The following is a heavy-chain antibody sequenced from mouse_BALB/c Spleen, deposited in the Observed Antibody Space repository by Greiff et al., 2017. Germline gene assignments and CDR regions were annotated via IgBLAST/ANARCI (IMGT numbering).Heavy chain of an antibody. J-gene: IGHJ2*01. CDR2: ISSGGSYT. CDR3: ARRYYYGSSSYYFDY. Sequence: EVQLVESGGGLVKPGGSLKLSCAASGFTFSSYAMSWVRQTPEKRLEWVATISSGGSYTYYPDSVKGRFTISRDNAKNTLYLQMSSLRSEDTAMYYCARRYYYGSSSYYFDYWGQGTTLTVSS. V-gene: IGHV5-9-3*01. D-gene: IGHD1-1*01. CDR1: GFTFSSYA.